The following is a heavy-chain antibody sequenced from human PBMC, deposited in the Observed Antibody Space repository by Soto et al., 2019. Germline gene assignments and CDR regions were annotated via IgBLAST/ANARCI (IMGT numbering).Heavy chain of an antibody. CDR2: IYHSGST. V-gene: IGHV4-30-2*01. CDR3: ARVKYGSGSYLHTFDY. J-gene: IGHJ4*02. CDR1: GGSISSGDYY. D-gene: IGHD3-10*01. Sequence: SATLSLTCTVSGGSISSGDYYWSWIRQPPGKGLEWIGYIYHSGSTYYSPSLKSRVTISVDRSKNQFSLKLRSVTAADTAVYYCARVKYGSGSYLHTFDYWGQGALVTVSS.